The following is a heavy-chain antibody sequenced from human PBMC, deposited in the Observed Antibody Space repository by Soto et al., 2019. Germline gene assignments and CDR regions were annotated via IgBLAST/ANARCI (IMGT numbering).Heavy chain of an antibody. J-gene: IGHJ6*02. D-gene: IGHD3-10*01. CDR1: GGTFSSYA. V-gene: IGHV1-69*13. Sequence: SVKVSCKASGGTFSSYAISWVRQAPGQGLEWMGGIIPIFGTANYAQKFQGRVTITADESTSTAYMELSSLRSEDTAVYYCARDSRPPDYYGSGSYRYYGMDVWGQGTTVTVSS. CDR2: IIPIFGTA. CDR3: ARDSRPPDYYGSGSYRYYGMDV.